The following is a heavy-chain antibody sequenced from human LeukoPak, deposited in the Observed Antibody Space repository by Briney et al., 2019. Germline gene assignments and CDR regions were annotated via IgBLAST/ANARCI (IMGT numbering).Heavy chain of an antibody. Sequence: GGSLRLSCVASGVTFSSYWMHWVRQVPGKGLVWVSRINSDGSSTNYADSVKGRFTISRDNAKNTLYLQMNSLRAEDTAVYYCARVGATSWYWGQGTLVTVSS. D-gene: IGHD1-26*01. CDR3: ARVGATSWY. V-gene: IGHV3-74*01. CDR2: INSDGSST. CDR1: GVTFSSYW. J-gene: IGHJ4*02.